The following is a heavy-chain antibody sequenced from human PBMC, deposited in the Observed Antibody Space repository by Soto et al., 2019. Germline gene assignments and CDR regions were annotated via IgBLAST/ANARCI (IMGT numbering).Heavy chain of an antibody. J-gene: IGHJ4*01. CDR3: ARRSNYVVDY. CDR1: GFTFSSYA. D-gene: IGHD1-26*01. Sequence: PVGSLRLSCAASGFTFSSYAMHWVRQAPGKGLEWVAVISYDGSNKYYADSVKGRFTISRDNSKNTLYLQMNSLRAEDTAMYYCARRSNYVVDYWGQGTLVTVSS. CDR2: ISYDGSNK. V-gene: IGHV3-30-3*01.